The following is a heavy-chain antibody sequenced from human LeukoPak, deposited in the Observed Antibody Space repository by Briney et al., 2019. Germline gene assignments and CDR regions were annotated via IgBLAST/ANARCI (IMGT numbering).Heavy chain of an antibody. V-gene: IGHV3-21*01. CDR2: ISSSSSYI. D-gene: IGHD3-10*01. Sequence: GGSLRLSCAASGFTFRSYSMNWVRQAPGKGLEWVSSISSSSSYIYYADSVKGRFTISRDNAKNSLYPQMNSLRAEDTAVYYCTTYSITMVRGVLGYWGQGTPVTVSS. CDR1: GFTFRSYS. CDR3: TTYSITMVRGVLGY. J-gene: IGHJ4*02.